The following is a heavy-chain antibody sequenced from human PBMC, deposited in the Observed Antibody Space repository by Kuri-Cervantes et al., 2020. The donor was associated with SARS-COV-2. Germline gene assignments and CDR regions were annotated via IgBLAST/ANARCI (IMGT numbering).Heavy chain of an antibody. CDR3: ARKGYCSSTSCQIFDY. D-gene: IGHD2-2*01. V-gene: IGHV1-2*02. CDR1: GYTFTGYY. Sequence: ASVKVSCKASGYTFTGYYMHWVRQAPGQGLEWMGWINPNSGGTNYAQKFQGRVTMTRDTSISTAYMELSRLRSDDTAVYYCARKGYCSSTSCQIFDYWGQGTLVTVSS. J-gene: IGHJ4*02. CDR2: INPNSGGT.